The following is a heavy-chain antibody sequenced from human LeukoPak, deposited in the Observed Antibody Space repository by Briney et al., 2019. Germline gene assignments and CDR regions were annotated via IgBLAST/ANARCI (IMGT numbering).Heavy chain of an antibody. V-gene: IGHV4-4*07. Sequence: SETLSLTCTVSGGSINSYHWNWIRQPAGKGLEWIGRIYTSGSTNYNPSLKSRVTMSVDTSKNQFSLKLSSVTAADTAVYYCARDSGYFGSGSYLTLWGQGTLVTVSS. CDR3: ARDSGYFGSGSYLTL. D-gene: IGHD3-10*01. J-gene: IGHJ4*02. CDR1: GGSINSYH. CDR2: IYTSGST.